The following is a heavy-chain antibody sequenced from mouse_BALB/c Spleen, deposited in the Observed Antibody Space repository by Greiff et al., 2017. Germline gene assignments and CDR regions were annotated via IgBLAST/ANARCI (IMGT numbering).Heavy chain of an antibody. Sequence: VHVKQSGAELVKPGASVKLSCTASGFNIKDSYMHWVKQRPEQGLEWIGRIDPANGNTKYDPKFQGKATITADTSSNTAYLQLSSLTSEDTAFYYGARDWHWYFDDWGAGTTVTVSS. D-gene: IGHD4-1*01. V-gene: IGHV14-3*02. CDR2: IDPANGNT. J-gene: IGHJ1*01. CDR3: ARDWHWYFDD. CDR1: GFNIKDSY.